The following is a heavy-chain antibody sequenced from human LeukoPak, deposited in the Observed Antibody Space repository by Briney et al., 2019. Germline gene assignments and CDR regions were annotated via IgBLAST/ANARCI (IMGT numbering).Heavy chain of an antibody. D-gene: IGHD4-17*01. CDR3: AEYGDAFDI. Sequence: SGGSLRLSCAASGFTFSSYAMSWVRQAPGKGLEWVSSISSGGISTNYADSVKGRFTISRDNSKNTLYLQMNSLRAEDTAAYYCAEYGDAFDIWGQGTMVTVSS. CDR1: GFTFSSYA. CDR2: ISSGGIST. J-gene: IGHJ3*02. V-gene: IGHV3-23*01.